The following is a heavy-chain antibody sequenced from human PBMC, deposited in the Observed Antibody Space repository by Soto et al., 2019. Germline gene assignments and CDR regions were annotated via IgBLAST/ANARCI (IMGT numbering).Heavy chain of an antibody. CDR1: GEACRYHA. J-gene: IGHJ6*02. D-gene: IGHD2-21*02. CDR3: ARDDATFCCGDCYPYFYYVMDA. Sequence: SLLKSSCRGAGEACRYHAIRWVRKAPGQGLEWVGGIIPMFPTADYAQKCQGRVTITADDSTSRVYMEVTGLRSEDTAMYYCARDDATFCCGDCYPYFYYVMDAAVQVTRVT. V-gene: IGHV1-69*01. CDR2: IIPMFPTA.